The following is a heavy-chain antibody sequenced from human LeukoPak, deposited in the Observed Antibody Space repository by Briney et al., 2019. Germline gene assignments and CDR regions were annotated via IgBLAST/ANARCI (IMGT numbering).Heavy chain of an antibody. Sequence: GGSLRLSCAASGFTFSSYWMHWVRQAPGKGLVWVSRINSDGSSTSYADSVKGRFTISRDNAKNTLYLQMNSLRAEDTAVYYCAKEERGYSYGDFDYWGQGTLVTVSS. D-gene: IGHD5-18*01. CDR3: AKEERGYSYGDFDY. CDR1: GFTFSSYW. J-gene: IGHJ4*02. V-gene: IGHV3-74*01. CDR2: INSDGSST.